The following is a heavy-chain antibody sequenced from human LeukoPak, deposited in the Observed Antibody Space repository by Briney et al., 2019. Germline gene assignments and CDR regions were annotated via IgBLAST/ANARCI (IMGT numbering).Heavy chain of an antibody. CDR2: IKQDGSEK. Sequence: QAGGSLGLSGEASGFAFSSYGMSWVGKAPGKGRDGGANIKQDGSEKYYVDSVKGRFTISRDNAKNSLYLQMNSLRAEDTAVYYCARWECSSTSCYEFDYWGQGTLVTVSS. CDR1: GFAFSSYG. CDR3: ARWECSSTSCYEFDY. D-gene: IGHD2-2*01. V-gene: IGHV3-7*01. J-gene: IGHJ4*02.